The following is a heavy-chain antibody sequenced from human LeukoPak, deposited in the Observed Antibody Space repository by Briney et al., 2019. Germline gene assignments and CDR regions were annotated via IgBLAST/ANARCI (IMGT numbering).Heavy chain of an antibody. Sequence: AGGSLRLSRVASGFSFSTYAMGWVRQAPGKGLEWVSSISGSGGSTYYADSVKGRFTVSRDSSKNTLYLQMNSLRVEDTAVYYCSSGPGKTGKYYFDYWGQGNLVTVSS. CDR2: ISGSGGST. J-gene: IGHJ4*02. CDR3: SSGPGKTGKYYFDY. CDR1: GFSFSTYA. D-gene: IGHD3-22*01. V-gene: IGHV3-23*01.